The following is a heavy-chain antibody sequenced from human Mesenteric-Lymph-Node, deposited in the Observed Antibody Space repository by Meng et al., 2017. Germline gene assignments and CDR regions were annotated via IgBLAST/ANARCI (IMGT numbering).Heavy chain of an antibody. CDR3: ARSFKPAGSPYYYGMDV. J-gene: IGHJ6*02. D-gene: IGHD1-26*01. V-gene: IGHV3-74*01. Sequence: GESLKISCAASGFTFSSYWMHWVRQPPGKGLEWVSRIDNDGTSTRYADSVKGRFTISRDDAGNSLFLQMNSLRAEDTAVYYCARSFKPAGSPYYYGMDVWGQGTTVTVSS. CDR1: GFTFSSYW. CDR2: IDNDGTST.